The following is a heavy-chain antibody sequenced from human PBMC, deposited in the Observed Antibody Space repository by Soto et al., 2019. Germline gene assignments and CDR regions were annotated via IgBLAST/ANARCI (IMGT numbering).Heavy chain of an antibody. CDR2: ISAYNGNT. CDR3: ARRVDYVWGSYRYSPYFDY. J-gene: IGHJ4*02. D-gene: IGHD3-16*02. V-gene: IGHV1-18*01. CDR1: GYTFTSYG. Sequence: ASVKVSCKASGYTFTSYGISWVRQAPGQGLEWMGWISAYNGNTNYAQKLQGRVTMTTDTSTSTAYMELRSLRSDDTAVYYCARRVDYVWGSYRYSPYFDYWGQGTLVTVSS.